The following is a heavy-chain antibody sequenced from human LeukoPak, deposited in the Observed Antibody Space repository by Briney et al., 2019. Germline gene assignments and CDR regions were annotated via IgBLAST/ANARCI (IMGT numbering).Heavy chain of an antibody. CDR1: GFTFSSYS. CDR3: AREESSTSCVDY. CDR2: ISSSSSYI. Sequence: GGSLRLSCAASGFTFSSYSMNWVRQAPGKGPEWVSSISSSSSYIYYAGSVEGRFTISRDNAKNSLYRQLTSRRAEYTAVYYCAREESSTSCVDYWGQGTLVTVSS. D-gene: IGHD2-2*01. V-gene: IGHV3-21*01. J-gene: IGHJ4*02.